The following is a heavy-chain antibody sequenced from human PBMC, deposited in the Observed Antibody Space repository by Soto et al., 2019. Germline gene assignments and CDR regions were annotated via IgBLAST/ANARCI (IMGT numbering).Heavy chain of an antibody. V-gene: IGHV2-5*02. CDR1: GFSLSTNGVG. J-gene: IGHJ4*02. D-gene: IGHD2-2*01. Sequence: QITLKESGPTLVKPTQTLTLTCSFSGFSLSTNGVGVGWIRQPPGKALEWLALIYWDDDKRYSPSLKTRHTITPATSKTQVVLTMTNIAPVDTATYYCAPNPYRFRWAFAYWGQGALVPVSS. CDR2: IYWDDDK. CDR3: APNPYRFRWAFAY.